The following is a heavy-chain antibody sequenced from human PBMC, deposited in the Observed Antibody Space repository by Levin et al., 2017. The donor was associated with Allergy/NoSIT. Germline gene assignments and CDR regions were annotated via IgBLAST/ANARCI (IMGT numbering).Heavy chain of an antibody. CDR3: CSQGCRGGTCSSYYFYGLGV. V-gene: IGHV3-9*01. CDR1: GFSIHEQA. D-gene: IGHD2-15*01. J-gene: IGHJ6*02. Sequence: PGGSLRLSCAASGFSIHEQAMHWVRQVPGKGLEWVSGINYNDEIIAYADSVKGRFTISRDNAKSSFYLQMDSLRTEDTALYYCCSQGCRGGTCSSYYFYGLGVWGQGTTVIVSS. CDR2: INYNDEII.